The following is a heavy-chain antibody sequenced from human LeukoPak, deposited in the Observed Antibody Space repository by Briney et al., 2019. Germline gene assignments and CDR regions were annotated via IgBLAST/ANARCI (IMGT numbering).Heavy chain of an antibody. Sequence: SETLSLTCTVSGGSISSGDYYWSWIRQPPGKGLEWIGYIYYSGSTYYNPSLKRRVTISVDTSKNQFSLKLRSVTAADTAVYYCASHSGSYSYFQHWGQGTLVTVSS. CDR2: IYYSGST. J-gene: IGHJ1*01. CDR1: GGSISSGDYY. CDR3: ASHSGSYSYFQH. D-gene: IGHD1-26*01. V-gene: IGHV4-30-4*08.